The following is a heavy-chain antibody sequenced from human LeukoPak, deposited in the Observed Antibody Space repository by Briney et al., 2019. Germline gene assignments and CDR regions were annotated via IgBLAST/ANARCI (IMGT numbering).Heavy chain of an antibody. D-gene: IGHD3-10*01. Sequence: ASVKVSCKASGYTFTSYYMHWVRQAPGQGLEWMGRINPNSGGTNYAQKFQGRVTMTRDTSISTAYMELSRLRSDDTAVYYCARDQRTAKWFGETTGGYWGQGTLVTVSS. V-gene: IGHV1-2*06. J-gene: IGHJ4*02. CDR1: GYTFTSYY. CDR2: INPNSGGT. CDR3: ARDQRTAKWFGETTGGY.